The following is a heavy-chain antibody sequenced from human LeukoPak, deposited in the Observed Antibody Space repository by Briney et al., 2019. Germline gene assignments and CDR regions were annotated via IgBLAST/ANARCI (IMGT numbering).Heavy chain of an antibody. Sequence: GGSLRFSCAASGFTFSSYSMNWVRQAPGKGLEWVSYISSSSSTIYYADSVKGRFTISRDNAKNSLYLQMNSLRAEDTAVYYCARDSPYSSSWYEVDYWGQGTLVTVSS. J-gene: IGHJ4*02. CDR1: GFTFSSYS. V-gene: IGHV3-48*01. D-gene: IGHD6-13*01. CDR2: ISSSSSTI. CDR3: ARDSPYSSSWYEVDY.